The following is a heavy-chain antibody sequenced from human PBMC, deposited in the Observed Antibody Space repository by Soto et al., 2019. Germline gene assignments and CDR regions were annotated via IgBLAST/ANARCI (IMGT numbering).Heavy chain of an antibody. CDR3: TGKPGSYYYYGMDV. CDR2: INAGNGNT. D-gene: IGHD2-15*01. CDR1: GYTFTSYA. Sequence: ASLKVSCKASGYTFTSYAMHWVRQAPGQRLEWMGWINAGNGNTKYSQKLQGRVTITRDTSASTAYMELSSLRSEDTAVYYCTGKPGSYYYYGMDVWGQGTTVTVSS. J-gene: IGHJ6*02. V-gene: IGHV1-3*01.